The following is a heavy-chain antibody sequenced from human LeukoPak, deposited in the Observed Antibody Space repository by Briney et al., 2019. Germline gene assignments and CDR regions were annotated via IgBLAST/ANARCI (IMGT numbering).Heavy chain of an antibody. CDR3: AKVGYGDYGEFDY. CDR2: IKQDGSEK. D-gene: IGHD4-17*01. CDR1: GFTFSSYW. Sequence: TGGSLRLSCAASGFTFSSYWMSWVRQAPGKGLEWVANIKQDGSEKYYADSVKGRFTISRDNSKNTLYLQMNSLRAEDTAVYYCAKVGYGDYGEFDYWGQGTLVTVSS. V-gene: IGHV3-7*01. J-gene: IGHJ4*02.